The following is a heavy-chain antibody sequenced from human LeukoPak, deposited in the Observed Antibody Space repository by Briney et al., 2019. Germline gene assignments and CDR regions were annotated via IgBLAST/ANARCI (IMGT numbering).Heavy chain of an antibody. CDR1: GGSFSGYY. V-gene: IGHV4-34*01. Sequence: ASETLSLTCAVYGGSFSGYYWSRIRQPPGKGLEWIGEINHSGSTNYNPSLKSRVTISVDTSKNQFSLKLSSVTAADTAVYYCNSGYSYGLMVYWGQGTLVTVSS. CDR2: INHSGST. CDR3: NSGYSYGLMVY. J-gene: IGHJ4*02. D-gene: IGHD5-18*01.